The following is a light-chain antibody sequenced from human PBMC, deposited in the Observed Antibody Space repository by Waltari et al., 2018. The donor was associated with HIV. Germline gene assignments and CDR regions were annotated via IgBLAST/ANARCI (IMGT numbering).Light chain of an antibody. CDR1: TSHIGQNS. V-gene: IGLV1-51*02. Sequence: QSILTRPPSVSAAPGHTVPISCSGTTSHIGQNSVSWYQHLPGKPPTLLSFENEKRPSEIPGHVSGLKSGTSATLGIIGLQPGDEADYFCGTWDSSLSAYVFTTGTKVTV. CDR3: GTWDSSLSAYV. J-gene: IGLJ1*01. CDR2: ENE.